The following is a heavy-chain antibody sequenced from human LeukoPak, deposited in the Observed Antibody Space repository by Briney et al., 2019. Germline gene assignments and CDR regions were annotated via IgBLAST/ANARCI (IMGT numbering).Heavy chain of an antibody. V-gene: IGHV4-38-2*02. CDR3: ARDAHTYYYDTSGYYFEY. CDR1: GYSISNSDY. CDR2: IYHTGGT. J-gene: IGHJ4*02. Sequence: SETLSLTCAVSGYSISNSDYWCWIRQPPGKGLEWIGSIYHTGGTYYNPSLKSRVTISIDTSKNQFSLNLSSVTAADTAVYYCARDAHTYYYDTSGYYFEYWGQGALVTVSS. D-gene: IGHD3-22*01.